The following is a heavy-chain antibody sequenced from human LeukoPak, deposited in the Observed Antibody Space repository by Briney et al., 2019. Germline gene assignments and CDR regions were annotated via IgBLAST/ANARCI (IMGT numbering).Heavy chain of an antibody. CDR2: FYSTGST. V-gene: IGHV4-4*07. CDR1: GGSISSYY. CDR3: ARDQYSGSLDY. Sequence: PSETLSLTCTVSGGSISSYYWTWIRQPAGKGLEWVWRFYSTGSTNYNPSLKSRVTMSVDTSKNQCSLKLSSVTAADTAVYYCARDQYSGSLDYRGQGTLATVPS. J-gene: IGHJ4*02. D-gene: IGHD1-26*01.